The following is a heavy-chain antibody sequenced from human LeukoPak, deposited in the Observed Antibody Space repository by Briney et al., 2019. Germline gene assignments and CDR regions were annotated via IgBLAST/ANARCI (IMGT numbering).Heavy chain of an antibody. CDR3: ARAPQGAVWYYDY. Sequence: GASVKVSCKASGYTFTGYYMHWVRQAPGQGLEWMGWIYPNSGGTNYAQEFQGRITMTRDTSISTAYMEVSRLRSDDMAVYYCARAPQGAVWYYDYWGQGTLVTVSS. V-gene: IGHV1-2*02. CDR1: GYTFTGYY. J-gene: IGHJ4*02. CDR2: IYPNSGGT. D-gene: IGHD3-10*01.